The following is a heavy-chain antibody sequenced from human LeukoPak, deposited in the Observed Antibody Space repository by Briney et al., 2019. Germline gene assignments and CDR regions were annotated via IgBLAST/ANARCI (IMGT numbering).Heavy chain of an antibody. CDR3: ARVSGRLERQSDLDY. Sequence: GGSLRLSCAASGFTFSSYSMNWVRQAPGKGLEWVSSISGDSTYIYNAGSVKGRFTISRDNAQASLYLQMNSLRADDTAVYYCARVSGRLERQSDLDYWGQGTLVSVSS. CDR2: ISGDSTYI. V-gene: IGHV3-21*01. J-gene: IGHJ4*02. CDR1: GFTFSSYS. D-gene: IGHD1-1*01.